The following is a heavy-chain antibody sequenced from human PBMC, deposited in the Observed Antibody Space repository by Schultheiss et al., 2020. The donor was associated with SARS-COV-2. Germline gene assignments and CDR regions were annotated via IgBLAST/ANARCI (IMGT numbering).Heavy chain of an antibody. J-gene: IGHJ6*02. CDR1: GGSFSGYY. D-gene: IGHD2-2*01. Sequence: SETLSLTCAVYGGSFSGYYWSWIRQPPGKGLEWIGNFYDSGSTNYNASLKSRVTISVDTSTDQFSLNLTSVTAADTAVYYCARFPDYLYCSSTSCYGNYYYGMDVWGQGTTVTVSS. CDR3: ARFPDYLYCSSTSCYGNYYYGMDV. V-gene: IGHV4-34*01. CDR2: FYDSGST.